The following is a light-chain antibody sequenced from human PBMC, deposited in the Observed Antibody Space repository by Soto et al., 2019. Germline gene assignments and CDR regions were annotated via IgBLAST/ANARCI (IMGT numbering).Light chain of an antibody. J-gene: IGKJ1*01. CDR2: GAS. CDR3: QQYNNWPWT. Sequence: ETVMTLSPTTLSVSPGGRATLSCRASQSISDTLAWYQQKPGQAPRLLIHGASTRATGFPARFSGSGSGTDFTLTISSLQSEDFAVYYCQQYNNWPWTFGQGTKVDIK. V-gene: IGKV3-15*01. CDR1: QSISDT.